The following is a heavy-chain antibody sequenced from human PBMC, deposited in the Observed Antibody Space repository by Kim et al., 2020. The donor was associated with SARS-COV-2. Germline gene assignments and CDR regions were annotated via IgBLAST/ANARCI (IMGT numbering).Heavy chain of an antibody. V-gene: IGHV3-23*01. CDR2: ISGSGGST. Sequence: GGSLRLSCAASGFTFSSYAMSWVRQAPGKGLEWVSAISGSGGSTYYADSVKGRFTISRDNSKNTLYLQMNSLRAEDTAVYYCAKDFRTWANTVYDYVFENPWQRQFDYWGQGTLVTVSS. J-gene: IGHJ4*02. D-gene: IGHD3-16*01. CDR3: AKDFRTWANTVYDYVFENPWQRQFDY. CDR1: GFTFSSYA.